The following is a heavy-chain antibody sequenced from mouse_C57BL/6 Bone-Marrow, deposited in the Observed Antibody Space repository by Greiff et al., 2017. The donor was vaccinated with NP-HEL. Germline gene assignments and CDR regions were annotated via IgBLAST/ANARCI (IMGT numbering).Heavy chain of an antibody. V-gene: IGHV1-53*01. J-gene: IGHJ2*01. CDR3: ARREGVSWYYLDY. Sequence: QVQLQQPGTELVKPGASVKLSCKASGYTFTSYWMHWVKQRPGQGLEWIGNINPSNGGTNYNEKFKSKSTLTVDKSSSTAYMQLSSLTSEDAAVYYCARREGVSWYYLDYWGQGTTLTVSS. CDR2: INPSNGGT. CDR1: GYTFTSYW.